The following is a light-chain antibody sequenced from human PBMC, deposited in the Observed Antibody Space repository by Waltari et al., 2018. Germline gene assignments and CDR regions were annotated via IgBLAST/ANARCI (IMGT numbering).Light chain of an antibody. J-gene: IGKJ2*01. V-gene: IGKV3-15*01. CDR3: QQYNNRPYT. CDR1: QTLTSN. Sequence: EIVMTQSPATLSVSPGERATPPCRASQTLTSNLAWYQQKPGQAPRLLIYGASTRATGIPARFSGSGSGTQFTLTISSLQSEDFVVYYCQQYNNRPYTFGQGTKLEIK. CDR2: GAS.